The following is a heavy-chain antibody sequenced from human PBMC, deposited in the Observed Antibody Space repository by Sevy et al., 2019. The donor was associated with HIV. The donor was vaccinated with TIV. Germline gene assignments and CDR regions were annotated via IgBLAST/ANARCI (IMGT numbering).Heavy chain of an antibody. CDR2: MYYGGST. CDR1: GDSIINNY. CDR3: ARRGLARQLWTFDM. Sequence: SETLSLTCNVSGDSIINNYWSWIRQTPGKGLEFVAYMYYGGSTHYNPSLRSRVTMSIETSKNQFSLKLTSVTAADTAVYYCARRGLARQLWTFDMWGQGTMVTVSS. J-gene: IGHJ3*02. D-gene: IGHD2-21*01. V-gene: IGHV4-59*08.